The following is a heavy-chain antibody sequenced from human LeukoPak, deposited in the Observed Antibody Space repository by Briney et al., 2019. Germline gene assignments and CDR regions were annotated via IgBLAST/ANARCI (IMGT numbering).Heavy chain of an antibody. J-gene: IGHJ4*02. CDR3: ARLGDGYPFDY. D-gene: IGHD5-24*01. CDR1: GFTFSSYS. CDR2: ISSGSSHI. V-gene: IGHV3-21*01. Sequence: GGSLRFYCAAYGFTFSSYSMKWLGHATGQGLKWVSSISSGSSHIYYADSVKGRFTISRDNAKNSLSLQMNSLRAEDTAVYYCARLGDGYPFDYWGQGTLVTVSS.